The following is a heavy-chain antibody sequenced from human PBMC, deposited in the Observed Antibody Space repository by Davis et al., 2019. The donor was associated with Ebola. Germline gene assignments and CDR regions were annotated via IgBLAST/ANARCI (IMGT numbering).Heavy chain of an antibody. CDR1: GGSFSTYY. D-gene: IGHD6-19*01. Sequence: MPSETLSLTCTVSGGSFSTYYWSWVRQPPGKGLEWVGYIYYSGTTHYNPSLRGRVTISVDTSKKHFSLKLGSVTAADTAVYYCARGSQWLGTDYWGQGTLVTVSS. V-gene: IGHV4-59*01. J-gene: IGHJ4*02. CDR2: IYYSGTT. CDR3: ARGSQWLGTDY.